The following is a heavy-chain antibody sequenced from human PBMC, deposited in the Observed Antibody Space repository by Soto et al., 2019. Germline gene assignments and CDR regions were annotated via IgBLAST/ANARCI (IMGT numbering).Heavy chain of an antibody. Sequence: PGGSLRLSCAASGFTFSSYGMHWVRQAPGKGLEWVAVISYDGSNKYYADSVKGRFTISRDNSKNTLYLQMNSLRAEDTAVYYCAKDPGPSVEYSSGGVDYWGQGTLVTVSS. D-gene: IGHD6-19*01. CDR1: GFTFSSYG. CDR2: ISYDGSNK. CDR3: AKDPGPSVEYSSGGVDY. J-gene: IGHJ4*02. V-gene: IGHV3-30*18.